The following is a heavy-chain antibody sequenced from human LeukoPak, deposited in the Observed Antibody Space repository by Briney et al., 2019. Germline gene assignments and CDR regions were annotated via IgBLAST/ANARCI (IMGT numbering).Heavy chain of an antibody. D-gene: IGHD6-19*01. J-gene: IGHJ4*02. V-gene: IGHV3-74*01. CDR1: GFTFSSYR. Sequence: GGSLRLSCAASGFTFSSYRLHWVRQTPERGRVWVSRITSDGSSTNYADSVKGRFTISRDNAKSKLYMQMNSLRAEDTAVYYCARVSTVGGRPFDYWGQGTLVTVSS. CDR3: ARVSTVGGRPFDY. CDR2: ITSDGSST.